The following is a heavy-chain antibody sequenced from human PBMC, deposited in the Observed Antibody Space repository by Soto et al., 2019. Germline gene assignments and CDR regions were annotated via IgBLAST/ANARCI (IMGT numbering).Heavy chain of an antibody. D-gene: IGHD2-15*01. CDR3: AKRRGAGGHFDY. CDR2: VSSGGGT. Sequence: EVELLESGGGLVQPEGSLRLSCAASGFTFSTYAMGWVRQAPGKGLEWVSVVSSGGGTHYADSVTGRFTVSRDNSKNTLSLQMYSLRADDTAVYYCAKRRGAGGHFDYWGQGALVTVSS. V-gene: IGHV3-23*01. CDR1: GFTFSTYA. J-gene: IGHJ4*02.